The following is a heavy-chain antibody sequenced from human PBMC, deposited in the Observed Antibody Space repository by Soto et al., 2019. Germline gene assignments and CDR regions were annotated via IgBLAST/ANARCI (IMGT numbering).Heavy chain of an antibody. J-gene: IGHJ4*02. CDR2: IYYSGGT. D-gene: IGHD5-18*01. Sequence: ASVTLPVTSTVAGGSISSYYWRWIRQSPGKGLEWIGYIYYSGGTKYNPSLKSRVTISVDTSKNQFSLKLSSVTAADTAVYYCARGKGDTAMAWYYWGQGTLVTVSS. CDR3: ARGKGDTAMAWYY. CDR1: GGSISSYY. V-gene: IGHV4-59*01.